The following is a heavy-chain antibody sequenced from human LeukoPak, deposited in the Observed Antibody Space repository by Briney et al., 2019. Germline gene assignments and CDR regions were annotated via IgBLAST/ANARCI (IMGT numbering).Heavy chain of an antibody. V-gene: IGHV4-34*01. CDR3: ARRGYYDFWSGYYTFPLYYYYYYMDV. J-gene: IGHJ6*03. D-gene: IGHD3-3*01. CDR1: GGSFSGYY. CDR2: INHSGST. Sequence: PSGTLSLTCAVYGGSFSGYYWSWIRQPPGKGLEWIEEINHSGSTNYNPSLKSRVTISVDTSKNQFSLKLSSVTAADTAVYYCARRGYYDFWSGYYTFPLYYYYYYMDVWGKGTTVTVSS.